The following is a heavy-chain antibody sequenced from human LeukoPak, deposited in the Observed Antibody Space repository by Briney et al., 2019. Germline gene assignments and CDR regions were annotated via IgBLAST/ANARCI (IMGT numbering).Heavy chain of an antibody. CDR2: IFHSGRT. J-gene: IGHJ4*02. D-gene: IGHD3-10*01. Sequence: SGTLSLTCAVSGVSITSNAWWTWVRQPPGKGLEWIGEIFHSGRTHYSPSLKSRVTISVDKSKTQFSLQLSSVTAADTAVYYCARGGFGVNRFDYWGQGTLVTVSS. V-gene: IGHV4-4*02. CDR3: ARGGFGVNRFDY. CDR1: GVSITSNAW.